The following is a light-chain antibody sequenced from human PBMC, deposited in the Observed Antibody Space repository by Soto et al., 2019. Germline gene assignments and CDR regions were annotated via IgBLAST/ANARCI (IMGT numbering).Light chain of an antibody. Sequence: EFVLTQSPGTLSLSPGERATLSCRASQSVYSNYLAWYQQKPGQTPRLLIYGASSRATGIPDRFSGSGSGTDFTLTISRLETEDFAVYYCQQYDTSPFTFGPGTKVDVK. V-gene: IGKV3-20*01. CDR2: GAS. J-gene: IGKJ3*01. CDR3: QQYDTSPFT. CDR1: QSVYSNY.